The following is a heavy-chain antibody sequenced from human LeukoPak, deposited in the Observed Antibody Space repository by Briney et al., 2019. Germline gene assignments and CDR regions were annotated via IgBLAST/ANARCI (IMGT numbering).Heavy chain of an antibody. V-gene: IGHV1-69*05. CDR3: ARDRRIVGATRGFDY. CDR2: IIPIFGTA. D-gene: IGHD1-26*01. J-gene: IGHJ4*02. Sequence: GSSVKVSCKASGGTFSSYAISWVRQAPGQGLEWMGGIIPIFGTANYAQKFQGRVTITTDESTSTAYMELSSPRSEDTAVYYCARDRRIVGATRGFDYWGQGTLVTVSS. CDR1: GGTFSSYA.